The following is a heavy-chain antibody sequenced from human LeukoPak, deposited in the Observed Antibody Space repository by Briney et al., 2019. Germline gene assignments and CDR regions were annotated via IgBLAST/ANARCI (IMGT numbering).Heavy chain of an antibody. Sequence: PSETLSLTCAVSGGSISSGGYSWSWIRRPPGKGLEWIGYIYHSGSTYYNPSLKSRVTISVDRSKNQFSLKLSSVTAADTAVYYCARGWMDILTGLQSNWFDPWGQGTLVTVSS. J-gene: IGHJ5*02. CDR1: GGSISSGGYS. D-gene: IGHD3-9*01. V-gene: IGHV4-30-2*01. CDR2: IYHSGST. CDR3: ARGWMDILTGLQSNWFDP.